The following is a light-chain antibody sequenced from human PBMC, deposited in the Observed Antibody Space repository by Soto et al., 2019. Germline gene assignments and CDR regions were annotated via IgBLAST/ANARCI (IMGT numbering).Light chain of an antibody. Sequence: QLVLTQPPSASGTPGQRVTISCSGSSSNIGSNTVNWYQQLPGTAPKLLNYRNNQRPSGVPDRFSGSKSGTSASLAISGLQSEDEADYYCAAWDDSLGGHVVFGGGTKLTVL. CDR1: SSNIGSNT. CDR2: RNN. J-gene: IGLJ2*01. CDR3: AAWDDSLGGHVV. V-gene: IGLV1-44*01.